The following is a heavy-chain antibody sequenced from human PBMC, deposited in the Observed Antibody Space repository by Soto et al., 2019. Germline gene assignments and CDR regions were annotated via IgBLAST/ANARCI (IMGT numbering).Heavy chain of an antibody. CDR2: INPNSGGT. CDR3: AREELSIYYYGMDV. D-gene: IGHD1-7*01. CDR1: GYIFTGYH. V-gene: IGHV1-2*02. J-gene: IGHJ6*02. Sequence: ASVKVSCKSSGYIFTGYHMHWERQAPGQGLERMGWINPNSGGTKYAQKFQGRDTMTRGTSSSTAYMELSSLRSDDTAVYYCAREELSIYYYGMDVWGQGTTVTVS.